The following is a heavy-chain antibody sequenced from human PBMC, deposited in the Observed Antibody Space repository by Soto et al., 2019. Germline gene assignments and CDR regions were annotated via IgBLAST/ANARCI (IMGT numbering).Heavy chain of an antibody. Sequence: LRLSCLASGFTFSDYAMTWVRHVPGRGLEWVASLDGAGGSTYYADSVRGRFTISRDNSQNTLFLQMKRLTVDDTAIYYCAAPRDEYGSGVSWFTYGMDIWGQGTTVTV. CDR1: GFTFSDYA. J-gene: IGHJ6*02. CDR2: LDGAGGST. V-gene: IGHV3-23*01. D-gene: IGHD3-10*01. CDR3: AAPRDEYGSGVSWFTYGMDI.